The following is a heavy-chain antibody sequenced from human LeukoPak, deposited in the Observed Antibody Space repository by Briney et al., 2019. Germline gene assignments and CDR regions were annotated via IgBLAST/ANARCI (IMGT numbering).Heavy chain of an antibody. CDR3: ARELGTYYYDSSGYYAHLDY. CDR1: GGTFSSYA. V-gene: IGHV1-69*05. J-gene: IGHJ4*02. D-gene: IGHD3-22*01. Sequence: GASVKVSCKASGGTFSSYAISWVRQAPGQGLEWMGRIIPIFGTANYAQKFRGRVTITTDESTSTAYMELSSLRSEDTAVYYCARELGTYYYDSSGYYAHLDYWGQGTLVTVSS. CDR2: IIPIFGTA.